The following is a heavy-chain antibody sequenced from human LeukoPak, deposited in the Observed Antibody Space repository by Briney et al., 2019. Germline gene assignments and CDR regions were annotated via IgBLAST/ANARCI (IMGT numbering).Heavy chain of an antibody. Sequence: GGSLRLSCAASGFTFSSYEMNWVRQAPGRGLEWVSYISSSGSTIYYADSVKGRFTISRDNAKNSLYLQMNSLRAEDTTIYFCARAWGGTSWAFFDYWGQGALVTVSS. V-gene: IGHV3-48*03. J-gene: IGHJ4*02. CDR1: GFTFSSYE. CDR3: ARAWGGTSWAFFDY. D-gene: IGHD7-27*01. CDR2: ISSSGSTI.